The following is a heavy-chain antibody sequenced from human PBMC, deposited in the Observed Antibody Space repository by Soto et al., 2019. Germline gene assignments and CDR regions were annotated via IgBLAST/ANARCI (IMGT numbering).Heavy chain of an antibody. D-gene: IGHD6-19*01. CDR1: GYTFTSYA. CDR2: INAGNGNT. Sequence: QVQLVQSGAEEKKPGASLKVSCKASGYTFTSYAMQWVRQAPGQRLEWMGWINAGNGNTKYSQKFQGRVTITRDTSASTAYMELSSLGFKATAVYSCARRPGGWLHYLDYWGQGTLVTVSS. CDR3: ARRPGGWLHYLDY. V-gene: IGHV1-3*05. J-gene: IGHJ4*02.